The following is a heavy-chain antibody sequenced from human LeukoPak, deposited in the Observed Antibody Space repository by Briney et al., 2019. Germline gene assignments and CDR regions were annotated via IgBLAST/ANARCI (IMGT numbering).Heavy chain of an antibody. CDR1: GGTFSSYT. CDR2: IIPILGIA. J-gene: IGHJ6*04. CDR3: ASQPWYYDFWSGPVGLGV. V-gene: IGHV1-69*02. Sequence: SVKVSCKASGGTFSSYTISWVRQAPGQGLEWMGRIIPILGIANYAQKFQGRVTITADKSTSTAYMELSSLRSEDTAVYYCASQPWYYDFWSGPVGLGVWDKGTTVTVSS. D-gene: IGHD3-3*01.